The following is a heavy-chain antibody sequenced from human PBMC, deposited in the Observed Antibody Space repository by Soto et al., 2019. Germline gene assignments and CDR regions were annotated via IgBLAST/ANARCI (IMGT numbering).Heavy chain of an antibody. CDR2: FSYSGYT. J-gene: IGHJ4*02. V-gene: IGHV4-39*01. D-gene: IGHD1-26*01. Sequence: QLQLQESGPGLVKPSETLSLTCTVSGGSISSYYWTWIRQPPGKGLEWVGTFSYSGYTDYNSSLKSRVTISVDTSKNQFSLRVRSVTAADTAVYYCARHRGATLVYWGQGTLVTASS. CDR3: ARHRGATLVY. CDR1: GGSISSYY.